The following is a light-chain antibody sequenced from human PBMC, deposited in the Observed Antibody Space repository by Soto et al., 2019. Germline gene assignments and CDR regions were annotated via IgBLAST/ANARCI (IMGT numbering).Light chain of an antibody. CDR1: QSISNW. CDR2: DAS. J-gene: IGKJ1*01. CDR3: QQSYSSPTWT. Sequence: DIQVTQPPSPLSASVGDRVIVTCRASQSISNWLAWYQQKPGKAPKLLIYDASSLESGVPQRFSGSGSGTDFTLTISSLQPEDFATYYCQQSYSSPTWTFGQGTKVAIK. V-gene: IGKV1-5*01.